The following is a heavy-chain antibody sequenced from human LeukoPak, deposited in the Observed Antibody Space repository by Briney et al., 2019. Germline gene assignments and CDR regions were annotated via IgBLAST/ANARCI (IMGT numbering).Heavy chain of an antibody. V-gene: IGHV4-59*08. D-gene: IGHD3-10*01. Sequence: SETLSLTCTVSAGSISSYYWSWIRQPPGKGLEWIGYIYYSGSTNYNPSLKSRVTISVDTSKNQFSLKLSSVTAADMAVYYCARLTGRIGSGSTNDAFDIWGQGTMVTVSS. CDR1: AGSISSYY. CDR3: ARLTGRIGSGSTNDAFDI. CDR2: IYYSGST. J-gene: IGHJ3*02.